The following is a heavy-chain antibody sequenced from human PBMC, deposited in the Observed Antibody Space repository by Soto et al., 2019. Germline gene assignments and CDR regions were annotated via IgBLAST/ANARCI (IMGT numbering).Heavy chain of an antibody. V-gene: IGHV3-33*01. CDR1: GFTFSSYG. Sequence: GGSLRLSCAASGFTFSSYGMHWVRQAPGKGLEWVAVIWYDGSNKYYADSVKGRFTISRDNSKNTLYLQMNSLRAEDTAVYYCARDRPVYGDYGMDVWGQGTTVTVSS. CDR3: ARDRPVYGDYGMDV. D-gene: IGHD4-17*01. J-gene: IGHJ6*02. CDR2: IWYDGSNK.